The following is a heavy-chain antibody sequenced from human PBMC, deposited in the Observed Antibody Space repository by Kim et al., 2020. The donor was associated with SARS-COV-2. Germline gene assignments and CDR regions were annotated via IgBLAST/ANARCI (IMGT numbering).Heavy chain of an antibody. D-gene: IGHD1-26*01. J-gene: IGHJ6*01. CDR3: TTAYSGSYLSHYYYA. Sequence: GGSLRLSCAASGFTFSNAWMSWVRQAPGKGLEWVGHIKSKSDGGKADYAAPVKGRFTISRDDSKNTLYLQVNSLKTEDTAVYYYTTAYSGSYLSHYYYA. CDR2: IKSKSDGGKA. CDR1: GFTFSNAW. V-gene: IGHV3-15*01.